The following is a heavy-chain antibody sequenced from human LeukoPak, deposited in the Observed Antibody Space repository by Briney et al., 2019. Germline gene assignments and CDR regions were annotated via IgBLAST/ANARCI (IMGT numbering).Heavy chain of an antibody. Sequence: GGSLRLSCAASGFTFSDYYLSWIRQAPGKGLEWVSYISRDATTIYYADSVKGRFTISRDNAKNSLYLQMNSLRAEDTAVYYCARYTSNVVGKRHYFDYWGQGTLVTVSS. CDR3: ARYTSNVVGKRHYFDY. D-gene: IGHD1-26*01. CDR2: ISRDATTI. CDR1: GFTFSDYY. V-gene: IGHV3-11*04. J-gene: IGHJ4*02.